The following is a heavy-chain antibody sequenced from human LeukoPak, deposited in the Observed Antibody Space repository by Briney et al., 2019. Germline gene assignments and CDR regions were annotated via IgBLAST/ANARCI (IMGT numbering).Heavy chain of an antibody. Sequence: GGSLRLSCAASGFTFSSYSMNWVRQAPGKGLEWVSSISSSSSYIYYADSVKGRFTISRDNAKNSLYLQMNSLRAEDTAVYYCAKDIVAVVVIAQWELEVGDDYWGQGTLVTVSS. CDR2: ISSSSSYI. D-gene: IGHD2-21*01. J-gene: IGHJ4*02. CDR1: GFTFSSYS. V-gene: IGHV3-21*01. CDR3: AKDIVAVVVIAQWELEVGDDY.